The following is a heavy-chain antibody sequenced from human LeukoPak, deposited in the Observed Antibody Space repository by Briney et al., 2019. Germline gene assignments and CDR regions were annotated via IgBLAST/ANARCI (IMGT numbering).Heavy chain of an antibody. CDR1: GGSFSGYY. J-gene: IGHJ4*02. D-gene: IGHD5-24*01. CDR2: INHSGST. V-gene: IGHV4-34*01. Sequence: SETLTLTCAVYGGSFSGYYWSWIRQPPGKGLEWIGEINHSGSTNYNPSLKSRVTISVDTSKNQFSLKLSSVTAADTAVYYCARGPGDDYNSTIDYWGQGTLVTVSS. CDR3: ARGPGDDYNSTIDY.